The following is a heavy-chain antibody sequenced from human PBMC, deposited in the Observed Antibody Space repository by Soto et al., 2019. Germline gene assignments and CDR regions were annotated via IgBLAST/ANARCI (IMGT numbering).Heavy chain of an antibody. Sequence: QVQLVQSGAEVKKPGSSVKVSCKASGGTFSSYTISWVRQAPGQGLEWMGRIIPILGIANYAQKFQGRVTITADKSTSTAYMGLSSLRSEDTAVYYCARDGTYCSGGSCYSSHAFDIWGQGTMVTVSS. CDR2: IIPILGIA. J-gene: IGHJ3*02. D-gene: IGHD2-15*01. CDR3: ARDGTYCSGGSCYSSHAFDI. CDR1: GGTFSSYT. V-gene: IGHV1-69*08.